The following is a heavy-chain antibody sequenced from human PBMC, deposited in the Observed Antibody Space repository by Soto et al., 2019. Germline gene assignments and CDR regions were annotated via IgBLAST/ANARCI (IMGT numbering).Heavy chain of an antibody. V-gene: IGHV1-2*04. CDR3: ARGAAPLPNYYYYGMDV. CDR2: INPNSGGT. CDR1: GYTFTGYY. J-gene: IGHJ6*02. Sequence: GASVKVSCKASGYTFTGYYMHWVRQAPGQGLEWMGWINPNSGGTNYAQKFQGWVTMTRDTSISTAYMELSRLRSGDTAVYYCARGAAPLPNYYYYGMDVWGQGTTVTVSS. D-gene: IGHD6-6*01.